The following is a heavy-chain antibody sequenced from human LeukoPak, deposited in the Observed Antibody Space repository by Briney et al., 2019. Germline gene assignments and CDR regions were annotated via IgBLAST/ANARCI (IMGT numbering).Heavy chain of an antibody. V-gene: IGHV1-18*01. D-gene: IGHD5-18*01. J-gene: IGHJ3*02. CDR1: GYTFTSFS. Sequence: ASVKVSCKPSGYTFTSFSISWVRPAPGQGLEWMGCTIAFNGKTNYAPKIDGRVTMTEDKSTDTAYMELSSLRSEDTAVYYCATVGPAIQPGGRCFDIWGQGTMVNVFS. CDR3: ATVGPAIQPGGRCFDI. CDR2: TIAFNGKT.